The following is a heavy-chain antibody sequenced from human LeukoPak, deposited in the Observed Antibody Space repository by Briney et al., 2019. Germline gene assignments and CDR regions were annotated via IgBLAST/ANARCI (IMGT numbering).Heavy chain of an antibody. CDR1: GGSISSYY. V-gene: IGHV4-59*08. CDR2: IYYSGST. Sequence: SETLSLTCTVSGGSISSYYWSWIRQPPGKGLEWIGYIYYSGSTNYNPSLKSRVTISVDTSKNQFSLKLSSVTAADSALYYCARGVTIFGFLTISGYYFDYWGQGTVVAVSS. CDR3: ARGVTIFGFLTISGYYFDY. J-gene: IGHJ4*02. D-gene: IGHD3-3*01.